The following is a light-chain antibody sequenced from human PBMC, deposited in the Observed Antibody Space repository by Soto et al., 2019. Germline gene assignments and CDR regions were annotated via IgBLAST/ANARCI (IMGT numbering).Light chain of an antibody. CDR3: NSHTSSGFRV. CDR2: DVT. J-gene: IGLJ1*01. V-gene: IGLV2-8*01. CDR1: SSDIGGYNS. Sequence: QSVLTQSPSASGSPGQSVTISCTGTSSDIGGYNSVSWYQQHPGKAPKVMIYDVTKRPSGVPDRFSGSKSGNTASLTVSALQAEDEADYYCNSHTSSGFRVFGTGTKLTVL.